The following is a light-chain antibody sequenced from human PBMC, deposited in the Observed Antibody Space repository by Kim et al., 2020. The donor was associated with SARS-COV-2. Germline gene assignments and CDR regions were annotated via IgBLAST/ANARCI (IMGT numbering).Light chain of an antibody. CDR3: QQYGRAPSYT. CDR1: QTLTCSY. J-gene: IGKJ2*01. CDR2: GTS. V-gene: IGKV3-20*01. Sequence: PGERSTHSYRASQTLTCSYFAWDQQKPGQTPRLLIFGTSTRATGIADRFSGSGSGTDFTLTISRLESENSAVYCCQQYGRAPSYTFGQGPKLEI.